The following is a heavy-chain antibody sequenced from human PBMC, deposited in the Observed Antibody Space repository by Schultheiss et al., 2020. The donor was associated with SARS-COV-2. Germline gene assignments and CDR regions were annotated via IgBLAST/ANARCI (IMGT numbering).Heavy chain of an antibody. J-gene: IGHJ2*01. V-gene: IGHV4-38-2*02. Sequence: SQTLSLTCAVSGYSISSGYYWGWIRQPPGKGLEWIGSIYHSGNTYYNPSLKSRVTISVDTSKNQLSLKLSSVTAADTAVYYCARDAASVIPYWYFDLWGRGTLVTVSS. D-gene: IGHD3-16*02. CDR3: ARDAASVIPYWYFDL. CDR2: IYHSGNT. CDR1: GYSISSGYY.